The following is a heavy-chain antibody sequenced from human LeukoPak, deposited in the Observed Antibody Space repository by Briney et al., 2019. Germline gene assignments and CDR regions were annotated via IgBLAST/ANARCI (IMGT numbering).Heavy chain of an antibody. CDR3: ASPSGSRGVFLDY. Sequence: GGSLRLSCAASGFTFSSYAMSWVRQAPGKGLEWVSAISGSGGSTYYADSVKGRFTISRDNSKNTLYLQMNSLAAEDTAVYYCASPSGSRGVFLDYWGQGTLVTVSS. CDR1: GFTFSSYA. J-gene: IGHJ4*02. D-gene: IGHD3-16*01. V-gene: IGHV3-23*01. CDR2: ISGSGGST.